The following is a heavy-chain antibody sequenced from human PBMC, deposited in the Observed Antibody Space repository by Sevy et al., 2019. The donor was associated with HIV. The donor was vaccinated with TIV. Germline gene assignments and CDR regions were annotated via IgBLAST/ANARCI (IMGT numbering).Heavy chain of an antibody. J-gene: IGHJ3*02. CDR2: IIPIFGTA. V-gene: IGHV1-69*13. Sequence: ASVKVSCKASGGTFSSYAISWVRQAPGQGLEWMGGIIPIFGTANYAQKFQGRVTITADESTSTAYMELSSLRSEDTAVYYCAGTARIVVRDDAFDIWGQGTMVTVSS. CDR1: GGTFSSYA. D-gene: IGHD3-22*01. CDR3: AGTARIVVRDDAFDI.